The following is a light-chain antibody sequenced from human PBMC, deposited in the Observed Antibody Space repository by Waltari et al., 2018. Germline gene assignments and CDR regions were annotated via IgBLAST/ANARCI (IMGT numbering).Light chain of an antibody. CDR3: CSYAGGSTYVV. Sequence: QSALTQPASVSGSPGQSITISCTGTSSDVGNYNLVSWYQQHPGKAPKLMSYEGNKRPSGVPQRFSGSKSGNTASLTISGLQAEDEADYHCCSYAGGSTYVVFGGGTKLTVL. J-gene: IGLJ2*01. CDR1: SSDVGNYNL. CDR2: EGN. V-gene: IGLV2-23*01.